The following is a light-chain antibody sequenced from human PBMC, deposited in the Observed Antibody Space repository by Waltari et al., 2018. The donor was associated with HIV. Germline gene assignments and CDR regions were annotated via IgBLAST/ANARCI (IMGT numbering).Light chain of an antibody. CDR3: QVWDSSSDPVV. J-gene: IGLJ2*01. CDR1: NIGSKS. Sequence: SYVLTQPPSVSVAPGQTASITCGGNNIGSKSVHWYQQKPGQAPVLVVYDDGDRPSGIPERFSGSNSGNTATLTISRVEAGDEADYYCQVWDSSSDPVVFGGGTKLTVL. CDR2: DDG. V-gene: IGLV3-21*02.